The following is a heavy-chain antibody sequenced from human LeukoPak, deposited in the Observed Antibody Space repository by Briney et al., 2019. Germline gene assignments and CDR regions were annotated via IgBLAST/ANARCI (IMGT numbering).Heavy chain of an antibody. J-gene: IGHJ1*01. CDR2: ISSSSDYI. Sequence: GGSLRLSCAASGFTFSSYNMNWVRQAPGKGLEWVSFISSSSDYIYYADSLKGRFTISRDNAKNSVYLQMNSLRADDTAVYYCASGGTYVLDHWGQGTLVTVSS. D-gene: IGHD3-16*01. CDR3: ASGGTYVLDH. CDR1: GFTFSSYN. V-gene: IGHV3-21*01.